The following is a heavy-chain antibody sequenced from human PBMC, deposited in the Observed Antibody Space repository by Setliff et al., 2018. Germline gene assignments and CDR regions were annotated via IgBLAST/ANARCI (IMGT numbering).Heavy chain of an antibody. J-gene: IGHJ4*02. V-gene: IGHV4-39*07. D-gene: IGHD2-2*01. CDR1: GCSISSSSYY. Sequence: PSETLSLTCTVSGCSISSSSYYWGWIRQPPGKGLEWIGSIYYSGSTYYNPSLKSRVTISVDTSKNQFSLKLSSVTAADTAVYYCARAKGYCSSTSCRIYYFDYWGQGTLVTVSS. CDR3: ARAKGYCSSTSCRIYYFDY. CDR2: IYYSGST.